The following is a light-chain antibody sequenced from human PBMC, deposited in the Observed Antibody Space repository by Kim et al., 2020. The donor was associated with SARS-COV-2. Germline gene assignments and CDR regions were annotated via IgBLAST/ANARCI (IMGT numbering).Light chain of an antibody. V-gene: IGLV3-25*03. CDR2: KDS. Sequence: SYELTQPPSMSVSPGQTARITCSGDTLPKQYAYWYQQKPGQAPVVVIYKDSERPSGIPERFSGSSSGTTVTLTISGVQAEDEADYYCQSADSSGVLFGGG. CDR1: TLPKQY. CDR3: QSADSSGVL. J-gene: IGLJ2*01.